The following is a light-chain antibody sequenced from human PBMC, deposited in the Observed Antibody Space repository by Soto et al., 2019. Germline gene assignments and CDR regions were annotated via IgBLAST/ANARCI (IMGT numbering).Light chain of an antibody. J-gene: IGLJ1*01. Sequence: QSALTQPASVSGSPGQSIIISCTGTSSDVGSSNLVSWYQHHPGKAPKLIISEGSRRPSGGSGRFSGSKSGNTASLTISGLQVGDEADYYCCSFTGSSSLYVFGTGTKLTVL. CDR3: CSFTGSSSLYV. V-gene: IGLV2-23*01. CDR1: SSDVGSSNL. CDR2: EGS.